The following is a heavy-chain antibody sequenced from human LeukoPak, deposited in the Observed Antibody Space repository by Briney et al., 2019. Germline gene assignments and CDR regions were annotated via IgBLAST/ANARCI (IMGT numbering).Heavy chain of an antibody. CDR2: ITYDGYYK. V-gene: IGHV3-30*03. D-gene: IGHD6-19*01. CDR3: ASAAGPFDN. Sequence: GGSLRLSCAASGFTFTSYGMHWVRQAPGKGLEWVALITYDGYYKYYSDSVKGRFTISRDNSRSTLFLQMNSLRAEDTAVYYCASAAGPFDNWGQGTLVTVSS. J-gene: IGHJ4*02. CDR1: GFTFTSYG.